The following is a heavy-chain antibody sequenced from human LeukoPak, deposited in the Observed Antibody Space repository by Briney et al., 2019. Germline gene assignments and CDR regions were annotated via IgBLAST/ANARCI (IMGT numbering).Heavy chain of an antibody. CDR3: AKYRRVVVVVTDIDY. CDR2: ISGSGGST. Sequence: GGSLRLSCAASGFTFSSYAISWVRQAPGKGLEWVSAISGSGGSTYYADSVKGRFTISRDNSKNTLYLQMNSLRAEDTAVYYCAKYRRVVVVVTDIDYWGQGTLVTVSS. J-gene: IGHJ4*02. D-gene: IGHD3-22*01. V-gene: IGHV3-23*01. CDR1: GFTFSSYA.